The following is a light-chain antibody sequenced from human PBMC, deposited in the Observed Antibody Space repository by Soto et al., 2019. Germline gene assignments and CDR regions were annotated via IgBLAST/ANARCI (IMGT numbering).Light chain of an antibody. Sequence: IVMTQSPATLSVSPGERATLSCRASQSVSSNLAWYQQKPGQAPRLLIYGASTRATGIPARFSGSGSGTEFTLTISSLQPEDFATYYCLQDYNYPRTFGQGTKVDIK. CDR2: GAS. CDR3: LQDYNYPRT. J-gene: IGKJ1*01. CDR1: QSVSSN. V-gene: IGKV3-15*01.